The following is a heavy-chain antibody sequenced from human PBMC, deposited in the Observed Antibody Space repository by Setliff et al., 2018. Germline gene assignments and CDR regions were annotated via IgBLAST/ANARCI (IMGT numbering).Heavy chain of an antibody. V-gene: IGHV1-69*05. CDR3: ARADYIRYFYMDA. CDR1: GGTFNNYG. Sequence: SVKVSCKASGGTFNNYGVTWVRQAPGQGLEWMGGTIPFFGTANYAQKFQGRLTITTVGSTSTAYMELSSLRSEDTAVYYCARADYIRYFYMDAWGKGTTVTVSS. D-gene: IGHD4-4*01. J-gene: IGHJ6*03. CDR2: TIPFFGTA.